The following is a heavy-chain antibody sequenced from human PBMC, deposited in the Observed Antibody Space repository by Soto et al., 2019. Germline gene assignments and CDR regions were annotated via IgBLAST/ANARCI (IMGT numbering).Heavy chain of an antibody. V-gene: IGHV1-18*01. J-gene: IGHJ3*02. CDR1: GYTFTSYG. CDR3: ARDYCSGGSCYSSGAFDI. D-gene: IGHD2-15*01. Sequence: QVQLVQSGAEVKKPGASVKVSCKASGYTFTSYGISWVRQAPGQGLEWMGWISAYNGNTNYAQKLQGRVTMTTDTYTSTAYMELRSLRSDDTAVYYCARDYCSGGSCYSSGAFDIWGQGTMVTVSS. CDR2: ISAYNGNT.